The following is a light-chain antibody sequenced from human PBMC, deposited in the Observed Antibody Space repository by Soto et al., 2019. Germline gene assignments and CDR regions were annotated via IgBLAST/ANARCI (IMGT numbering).Light chain of an antibody. V-gene: IGLV2-23*01. J-gene: IGLJ3*02. Sequence: QSALTQPASVSGSPGQSITISCTGTSSDVGSYNLVSWYQQHPGKAPKLMICEGSKRPTGVSNRFSGSKSANTASLTISGLQPEDEAEYYCCSYGVRSTYVFGGGTKVTVL. CDR2: EGS. CDR3: CSYGVRSTYV. CDR1: SSDVGSYNL.